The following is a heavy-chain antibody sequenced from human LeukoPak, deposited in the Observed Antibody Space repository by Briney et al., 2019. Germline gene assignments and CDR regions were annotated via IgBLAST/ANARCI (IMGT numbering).Heavy chain of an antibody. CDR1: GGSISSYY. CDR2: IYYSGST. J-gene: IGHJ4*02. Sequence: SETLSLTCTVSGGSISSYYWSWIRQPPGKGLEWIGYIYYSGSTNYNPSLKSRVTISVDTSKNQFSLKLSSVTAADTAVYYCARGGSSWYVYYFDYWGQGTLVTVSS. CDR3: ARGGSSWYVYYFDY. V-gene: IGHV4-59*01. D-gene: IGHD6-13*01.